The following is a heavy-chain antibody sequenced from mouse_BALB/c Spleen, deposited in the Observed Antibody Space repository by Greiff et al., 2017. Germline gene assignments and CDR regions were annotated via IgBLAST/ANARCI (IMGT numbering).Heavy chain of an antibody. CDR3: ERGAGEGYAMDY. Sequence: VQLKESGPGLVKPSQSLSLTCTVTGYSITSDYAWNWIRQFPGNKLEWMGYISYSGSTSYNPSLKSRISITRDTSKNQFFLQLNSVTTEDTATYYCERGAGEGYAMDYWGQGTSVTVSS. J-gene: IGHJ4*01. CDR1: GYSITSDYA. V-gene: IGHV3-2*02. CDR2: ISYSGST.